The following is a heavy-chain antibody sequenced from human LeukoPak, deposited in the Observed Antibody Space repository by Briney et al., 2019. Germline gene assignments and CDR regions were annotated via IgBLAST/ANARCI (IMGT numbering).Heavy chain of an antibody. V-gene: IGHV1-69*06. Sequence: ASVKVSCKASGGTFSSYAISWVRQAPGQGLEWMGGIIPIFGTANYAQKFQGRVTITADKSTSTAYMELSSLRSEDTAVYYCARTYGSGIYYFDYGARETLVPVP. J-gene: IGHJ4*02. CDR3: ARTYGSGIYYFDY. CDR2: IIPIFGTA. CDR1: GGTFSSYA. D-gene: IGHD3-10*01.